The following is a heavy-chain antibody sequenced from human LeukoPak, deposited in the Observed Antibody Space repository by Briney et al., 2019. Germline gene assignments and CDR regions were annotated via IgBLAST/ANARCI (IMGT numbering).Heavy chain of an antibody. CDR3: ARHYGDYDYFDY. Sequence: ASVTVSCKASGGTFSSYAISWVRQAPGQGLEWMGGIIPIFGTANYAQRFQGRVTITADESTSTAYMELSSLRSEDTAVYYCARHYGDYDYFDYWGQGTLVTVSS. J-gene: IGHJ4*02. V-gene: IGHV1-69*13. D-gene: IGHD4-17*01. CDR1: GGTFSSYA. CDR2: IIPIFGTA.